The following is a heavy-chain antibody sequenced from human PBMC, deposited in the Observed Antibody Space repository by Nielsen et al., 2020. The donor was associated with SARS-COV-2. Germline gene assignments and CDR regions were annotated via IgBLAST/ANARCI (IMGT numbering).Heavy chain of an antibody. V-gene: IGHV1-8*01. CDR1: GYTFTTYD. CDR2: MNPNSGNT. Sequence: ASVKVSCKASGYTFTTYDINWVRQATGQGLEWMGWMNPNSGNTGFAQKFQGRITMARNTSMSAAYMELSDLRSEDTAVYYCAKDKYQLLNYGMDVWGQGTTVTVSS. CDR3: AKDKYQLLNYGMDV. J-gene: IGHJ6*02. D-gene: IGHD2-2*01.